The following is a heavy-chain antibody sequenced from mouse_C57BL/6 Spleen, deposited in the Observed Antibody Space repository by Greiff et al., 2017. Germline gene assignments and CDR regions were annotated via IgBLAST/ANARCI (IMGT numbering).Heavy chain of an antibody. CDR3: ARSGAWFAY. Sequence: VQLQQSGPELVKPGASVKISCKASGYTFTDYYMNWVKQSHGKSLEWIGDINPNNGGTSYNQKFKGKDTLTVDKSSSTAYMELRSLTSEDSAVYYCARSGAWFAYWGQGTLVTVSA. V-gene: IGHV1-26*01. CDR2: INPNNGGT. J-gene: IGHJ3*01. D-gene: IGHD3-1*01. CDR1: GYTFTDYY.